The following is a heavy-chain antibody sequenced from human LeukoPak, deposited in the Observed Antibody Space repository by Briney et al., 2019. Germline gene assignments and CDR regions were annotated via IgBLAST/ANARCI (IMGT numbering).Heavy chain of an antibody. D-gene: IGHD3-9*01. J-gene: IGHJ3*02. V-gene: IGHV3-21*01. CDR1: GFTFSSYS. Sequence: GGSLRLSCAASGFTFSSYSMNWVRQAPGKGLEWVSSISSSSSYIYYADSVKGRFTISRDNAKNSPYLQMNSLRAEDTAVYYCARAGRDYDILTGYYIGAFDIWGQGTMVTVSS. CDR2: ISSSSSYI. CDR3: ARAGRDYDILTGYYIGAFDI.